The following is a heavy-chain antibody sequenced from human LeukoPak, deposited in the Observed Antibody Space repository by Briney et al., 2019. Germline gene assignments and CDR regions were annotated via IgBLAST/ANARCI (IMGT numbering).Heavy chain of an antibody. CDR2: IYYSGST. V-gene: IGHV4-39*07. D-gene: IGHD1-26*01. CDR1: GGSISSSSYY. CDR3: ARGRIVGATGY. Sequence: SETLSLTCTVSGGSISSSSYYWGWIRQPPGKGLEWIGSIYYSGSTYYNPSLKSRVTISVDTSKNLFSLKLSSVTAADTAVYYCARGRIVGATGYWGQGTLVTVSS. J-gene: IGHJ4*02.